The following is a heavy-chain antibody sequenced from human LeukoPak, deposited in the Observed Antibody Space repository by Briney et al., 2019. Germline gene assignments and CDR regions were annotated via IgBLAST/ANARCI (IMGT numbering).Heavy chain of an antibody. CDR2: IYYSGST. D-gene: IGHD5-18*01. CDR1: GGSVSSGDYY. Sequence: SETLSLTCTVSGGSVSSGDYYWNWIRQPPGKGLEWIGNIYYSGSTSYNPSLKSRVTISIDTSKNQFSLNLNSVTAADTAVYYCARADTYLDHWGQGILVTVSS. J-gene: IGHJ4*02. V-gene: IGHV4-30-4*08. CDR3: ARADTYLDH.